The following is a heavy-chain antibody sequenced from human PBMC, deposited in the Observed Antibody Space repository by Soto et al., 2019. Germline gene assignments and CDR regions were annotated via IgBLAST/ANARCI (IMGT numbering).Heavy chain of an antibody. CDR3: ARVPPGVRGYSGYEPGYYFDY. V-gene: IGHV4-34*01. CDR1: GGSFSGYY. Sequence: SETLSLTCAVYGGSFSGYYWSWSRQPPGKGLEWIGEINHSGSTNYNPSLKSRVTISVDTSKNQFSLKLSSVTAADTAVYYCARVPPGVRGYSGYEPGYYFDYWGQGNLVTVS. D-gene: IGHD5-12*01. CDR2: INHSGST. J-gene: IGHJ4*02.